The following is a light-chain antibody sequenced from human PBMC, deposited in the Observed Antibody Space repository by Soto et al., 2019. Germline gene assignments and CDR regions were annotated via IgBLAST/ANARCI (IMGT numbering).Light chain of an antibody. V-gene: IGKV3-15*01. CDR2: VAS. CDR1: RDISNN. J-gene: IGKJ4*01. CDR3: QQHNDWPLT. Sequence: ETVMTQSPATLSLSPGERSTLSCRASRDISNNLAWYQQKPGQAPRLLIYVASSRATGIPARFIDSGSGTEFTLTISSLQSEDFAFYYGQQHNDWPLTFGGGTKVEIK.